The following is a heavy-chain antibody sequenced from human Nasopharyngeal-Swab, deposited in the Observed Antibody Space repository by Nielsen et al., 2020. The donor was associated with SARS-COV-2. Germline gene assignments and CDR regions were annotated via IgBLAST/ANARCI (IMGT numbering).Heavy chain of an antibody. J-gene: IGHJ6*03. D-gene: IGHD6-13*01. CDR2: IRSKANSYAT. CDR3: TSSIAAAGSRYYYYYMDV. V-gene: IGHV3-73*01. Sequence: GVSLKISCAASGFTFSGSAMHWVRQASGKGLEWVGRIRSKANSYATAYAASVKGRFTISRDDSKNTAYLQMNSLKTEDTAVYYCTSSIAAAGSRYYYYYMDVWGKGTTVTVSS. CDR1: GFTFSGSA.